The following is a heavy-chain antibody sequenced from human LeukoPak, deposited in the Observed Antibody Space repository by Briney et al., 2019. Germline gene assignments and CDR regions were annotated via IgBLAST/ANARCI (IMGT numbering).Heavy chain of an antibody. CDR3: ARGSRTLGD. Sequence: SETLSLTCAVYGRSFSGYYWSWIRQPPGKGLEWIGEINHSGSTNYNPSLKSRVTISVDTSKNQFSLKLSSVTAADTAVYYCARGSRTLGDWGQGTLVTVSS. D-gene: IGHD3-10*01. CDR2: INHSGST. V-gene: IGHV4-34*01. CDR1: GRSFSGYY. J-gene: IGHJ4*02.